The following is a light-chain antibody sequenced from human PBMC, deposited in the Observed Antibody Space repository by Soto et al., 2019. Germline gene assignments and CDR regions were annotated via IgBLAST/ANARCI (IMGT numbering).Light chain of an antibody. CDR2: DAS. J-gene: IGKJ4*01. Sequence: EIVFTPXPYTLSXXXXXXGXXXGRASQSVSRYLAWYQQKPGQTPRLLIYDASNRAAGIPARFSGSGSGTDFTLTISSLEPEDFAVYYCQQRSNWPLTFGGGTKVDIK. V-gene: IGKV3-11*01. CDR1: QSVSRY. CDR3: QQRSNWPLT.